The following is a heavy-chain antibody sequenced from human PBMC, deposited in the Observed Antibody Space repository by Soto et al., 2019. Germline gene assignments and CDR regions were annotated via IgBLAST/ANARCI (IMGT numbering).Heavy chain of an antibody. D-gene: IGHD6-13*01. CDR1: GFSLSTTGMG. V-gene: IGHV2-5*02. Sequence: QITLKESGPTLVKPTQTLTLTCTFSGFSLSTTGMGVGWIRQPPGKALEWLALIYWDGEKRYSPSLKSRLTITKDTSKNQVVRTMTNMDPVDTATYYCAHRPWYAFEPWGQGILVTVSS. CDR3: AHRPWYAFEP. J-gene: IGHJ5*02. CDR2: IYWDGEK.